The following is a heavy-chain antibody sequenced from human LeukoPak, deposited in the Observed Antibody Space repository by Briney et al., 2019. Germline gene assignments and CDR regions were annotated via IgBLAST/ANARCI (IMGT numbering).Heavy chain of an antibody. Sequence: GRSQRLSCAASGFIFSSYGMHWVRQAPGKGLEWVAVISYDGSNKYYADSVKGRFTISRDNSKNTLYLQMNSLRAEDTAVYYCAKDAVRGVMRYYFDYWGQGTLVTVSS. CDR3: AKDAVRGVMRYYFDY. D-gene: IGHD3-10*01. J-gene: IGHJ4*02. V-gene: IGHV3-30*18. CDR2: ISYDGSNK. CDR1: GFIFSSYG.